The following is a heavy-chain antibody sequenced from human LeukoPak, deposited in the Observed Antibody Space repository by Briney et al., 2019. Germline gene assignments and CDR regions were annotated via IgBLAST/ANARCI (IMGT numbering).Heavy chain of an antibody. D-gene: IGHD3-22*01. CDR3: ARGLLTYYYDSSGYYFFDY. V-gene: IGHV4-39*07. CDR2: IYYSGST. J-gene: IGHJ4*02. CDR1: GGSISSSSYY. Sequence: SETLSLTCTVSGGSISSSSYYWGWIRQPPGKGLEWIGSIYYSGSTYYNPSLKSRVTISVDTSKNQFSLKLSSVTAADTAVYYCARGLLTYYYDSSGYYFFDYWGQGTLVTVSS.